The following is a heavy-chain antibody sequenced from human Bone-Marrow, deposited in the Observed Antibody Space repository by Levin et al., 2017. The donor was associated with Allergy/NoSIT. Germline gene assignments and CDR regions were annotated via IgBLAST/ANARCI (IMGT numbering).Heavy chain of an antibody. D-gene: IGHD3-22*01. CDR2: IYWDDDK. V-gene: IGHV2-5*02. CDR1: GFSLTTGGVG. J-gene: IGHJ1*01. Sequence: ASGPTLVKPTQTLTLTCTFSGFSLTTGGVGVGWIRQSPGKALEWLALIYWDDDKRYSPSLKSRLTITKDISRNQVVLTVTNMDPVDTATYYCAKSTGYDYSAYYFEYFHHWGQGTLVGVSS. CDR3: AKSTGYDYSAYYFEYFHH.